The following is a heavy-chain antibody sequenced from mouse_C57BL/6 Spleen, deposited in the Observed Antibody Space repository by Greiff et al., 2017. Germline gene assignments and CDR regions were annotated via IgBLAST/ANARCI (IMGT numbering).Heavy chain of an antibody. V-gene: IGHV1-54*01. J-gene: IGHJ3*01. CDR2: INPGSGGT. D-gene: IGHD2-4*01. CDR3: ARSPYDYGL. CDR1: GYAFTNYL. Sequence: VQVVESGAELVRPGTSVKVSCKASGYAFTNYLIEWVKQRPGQGLEWIGVINPGSGGTNYNEKFKGKATLTADKSSSTAYMQLSSLTSEDSAVYFCARSPYDYGLWGQGTLVTVSA.